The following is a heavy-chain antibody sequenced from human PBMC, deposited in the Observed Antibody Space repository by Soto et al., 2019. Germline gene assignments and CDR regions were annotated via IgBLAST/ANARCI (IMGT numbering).Heavy chain of an antibody. CDR1: GGSVSSGSYY. D-gene: IGHD6-25*01. CDR2: IYYSGST. V-gene: IGHV4-61*03. Sequence: QVQLQESGPGLVKPSETLSLTCTVSGGSVSSGSYYWSWIRQPPGKGLECIGYIYYSGSTNYNPSLKRRVTLSVDTSKNHCARKLGSVTAADTAVYYCARVSSGWGLVSYFDYWGQGTLVTVSS. CDR3: ARVSSGWGLVSYFDY. J-gene: IGHJ4*02.